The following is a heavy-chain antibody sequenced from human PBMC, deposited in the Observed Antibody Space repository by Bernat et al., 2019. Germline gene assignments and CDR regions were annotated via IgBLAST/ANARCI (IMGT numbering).Heavy chain of an antibody. CDR3: ARATDGLFGWFDA. CDR2: RSDSGATR. D-gene: IGHD3-10*02. V-gene: IGHV3-23*01. Sequence: EVQRLESGGTLIQPGGSLRLFCAASGFTLSNYGMCWIRQAPGTGLEGVSGRSDSGATRHHADSVKGRFTISRDNSNNVLYLQMYSLRYKDTAIYYCARATDGLFGWFDAWGQGTLVTVAS. CDR1: GFTLSNYG. J-gene: IGHJ5*02.